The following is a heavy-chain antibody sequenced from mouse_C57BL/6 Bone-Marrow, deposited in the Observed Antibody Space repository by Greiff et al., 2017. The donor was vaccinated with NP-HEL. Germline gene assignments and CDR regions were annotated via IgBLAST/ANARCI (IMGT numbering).Heavy chain of an antibody. CDR2: IYPGNSDT. J-gene: IGHJ3*01. CDR3: TVYYDYSWFAY. CDR1: GYTFTSYW. V-gene: IGHV1-5*01. D-gene: IGHD2-4*01. Sequence: VQLQQSGTVLARPGASVKMSCKTSGYTFTSYWMHWVKQRPGQGLEWIGAIYPGNSDTSYNQKFKGKAKLTAVTSASTAYMELSSLTNEDSAVYYYTVYYDYSWFAYWGQGTLVTVSA.